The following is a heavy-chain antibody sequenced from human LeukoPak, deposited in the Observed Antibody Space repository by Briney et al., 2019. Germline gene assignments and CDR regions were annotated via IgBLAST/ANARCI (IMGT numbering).Heavy chain of an antibody. Sequence: ASVKVSCKASGYSLAGYYIHWVRQAPGQGLEWMGWINPNSGGTNYAQKFQGRVTMTRVTSISTAYMELSRLRSDDTAVYYCARDSAPGDTYGLLGIDSWGQGTLVTVSS. V-gene: IGHV1-2*02. CDR1: GYSLAGYY. D-gene: IGHD5-18*01. J-gene: IGHJ4*02. CDR3: ARDSAPGDTYGLLGIDS. CDR2: INPNSGGT.